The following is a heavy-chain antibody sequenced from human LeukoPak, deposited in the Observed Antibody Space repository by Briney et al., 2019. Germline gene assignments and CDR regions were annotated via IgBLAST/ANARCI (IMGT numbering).Heavy chain of an antibody. D-gene: IGHD4-17*01. Sequence: PGGSLRLSCAASGFTFSSYWMSWVRQAPGKGLEWVANIKQDGSEKYYVDSVKGRFTISRDNAKNSLYLQMNSLRAEDTAVYYCARSTVTENYYYYYGMDVWGQGTTVTVSS. V-gene: IGHV3-7*01. CDR3: ARSTVTENYYYYYGMDV. CDR1: GFTFSSYW. J-gene: IGHJ6*02. CDR2: IKQDGSEK.